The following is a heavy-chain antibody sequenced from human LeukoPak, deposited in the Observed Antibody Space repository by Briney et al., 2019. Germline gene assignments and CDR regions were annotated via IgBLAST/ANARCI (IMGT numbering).Heavy chain of an antibody. V-gene: IGHV4-34*01. CDR1: GGSFSGYY. CDR3: ARAAAGDLGWFDP. CDR2: INHSGST. D-gene: IGHD6-13*01. Sequence: SETLSLTCAVYGGSFSGYYWSWIRQPPGKGLEWIGEINHSGSTDYNPSLKSRVTISVDTSKNQFSLKLSSVTAADTAVYYCARAAAGDLGWFDPWGQGTLVTVSS. J-gene: IGHJ5*02.